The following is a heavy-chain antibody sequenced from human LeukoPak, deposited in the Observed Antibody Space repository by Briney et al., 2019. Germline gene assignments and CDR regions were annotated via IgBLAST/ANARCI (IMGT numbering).Heavy chain of an antibody. J-gene: IGHJ4*02. CDR3: ASCLDRKITMVRGVTY. Sequence: GGSLRLSCAASGFTFSSYAMSWVRQAPGKGLEWVSAISGSGGRTYYADSVKGRFTISRDNSKNTLYLQMNSLSAEDTAVYYCASCLDRKITMVRGVTYWGQGTLVTVSS. V-gene: IGHV3-23*01. CDR2: ISGSGGRT. D-gene: IGHD3-10*01. CDR1: GFTFSSYA.